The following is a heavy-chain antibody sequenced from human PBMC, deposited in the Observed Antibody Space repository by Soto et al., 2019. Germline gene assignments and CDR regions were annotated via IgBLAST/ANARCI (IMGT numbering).Heavy chain of an antibody. CDR1: GFTFSSYA. Sequence: PGGSLRLSCAASGFTFSSYAMSWVRQAPGKGLEWVSAISGSGGSTHYADSVKGRFTISRDNSKNTLYLQMNSLRAEDTAVYYCAKDQGGDWNSYDYWGQGTLVTVSS. CDR3: AKDQGGDWNSYDY. CDR2: ISGSGGST. D-gene: IGHD1-1*01. J-gene: IGHJ4*02. V-gene: IGHV3-23*01.